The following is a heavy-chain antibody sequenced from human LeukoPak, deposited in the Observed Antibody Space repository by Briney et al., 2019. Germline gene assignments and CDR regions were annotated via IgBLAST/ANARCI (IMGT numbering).Heavy chain of an antibody. Sequence: SETLSLTCTVSGASISSTTYSWGWIRQPPGKGLEWIGSGHYSGSTYYNPSLESRITISVDTSKNQFSLKLSSVTAADTAVYYCARLPEIVGDTRRFNYWGQGTLVTVSS. D-gene: IGHD1-26*01. CDR3: ARLPEIVGDTRRFNY. CDR2: GHYSGST. J-gene: IGHJ4*02. CDR1: GASISSTTYS. V-gene: IGHV4-39*01.